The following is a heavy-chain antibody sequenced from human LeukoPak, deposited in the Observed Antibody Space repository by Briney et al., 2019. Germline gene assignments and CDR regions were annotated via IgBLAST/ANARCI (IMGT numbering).Heavy chain of an antibody. CDR1: GFTISSNY. V-gene: IGHV3-66*01. J-gene: IGHJ4*02. D-gene: IGHD2-15*01. CDR3: ARASFWFDYSGYYFDY. CDR2: IYSGGGT. Sequence: GGSLRLSCAASGFTISSNYMSWVHQAPGKGLEWVSVIYSGGGTYYADSVKGRFTISRDNSKNTVSLQMNSLRAEDTAVYYCARASFWFDYSGYYFDYWGQGTLVTVSS.